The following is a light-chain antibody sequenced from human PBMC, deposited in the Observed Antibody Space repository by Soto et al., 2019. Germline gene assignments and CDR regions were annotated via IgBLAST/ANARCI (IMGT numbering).Light chain of an antibody. Sequence: GDRVTITCRASQSISSWLAWYQQKPGKAPNLLIYDASSLESGVPSRFSGSGSGTEFTLTISSLQPDDFATYYCQQYNSYSPRTFGQGTKVEIK. CDR3: QQYNSYSPRT. CDR1: QSISSW. V-gene: IGKV1-5*01. CDR2: DAS. J-gene: IGKJ1*01.